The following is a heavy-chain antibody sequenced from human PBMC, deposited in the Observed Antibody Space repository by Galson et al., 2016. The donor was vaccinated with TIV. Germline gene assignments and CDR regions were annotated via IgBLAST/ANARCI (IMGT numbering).Heavy chain of an antibody. CDR2: ISFDNANT. CDR3: ARPRYCSRTDCFTYLDV. Sequence: SVKVSCKASGYVFASYGVTWVRQAPGQGLEWMGWISFDNANTTYAQNVQGRITLTTDTSTSTAYMELRRLRADDTAAYYGARPRYCSRTDCFTYLDVWGQGALVAVSS. D-gene: IGHD2-2*01. V-gene: IGHV1-18*01. J-gene: IGHJ4*02. CDR1: GYVFASYG.